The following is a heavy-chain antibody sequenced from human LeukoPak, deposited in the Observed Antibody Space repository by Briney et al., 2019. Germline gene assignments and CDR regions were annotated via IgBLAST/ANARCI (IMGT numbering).Heavy chain of an antibody. J-gene: IGHJ4*02. D-gene: IGHD5-18*01. CDR3: ARAGYSYATGYQFDY. CDR2: IYYTGAT. V-gene: IGHV4-59*01. Sequence: SETLSLTCTVSRGSISNYYWTWIRLPPGKGLEWIGYIYYTGATYYNPSLKSRVTISLDTSKNQSSLKLTSVTAADAAVYYCARAGYSYATGYQFDYWVQGALVTVTS. CDR1: RGSISNYY.